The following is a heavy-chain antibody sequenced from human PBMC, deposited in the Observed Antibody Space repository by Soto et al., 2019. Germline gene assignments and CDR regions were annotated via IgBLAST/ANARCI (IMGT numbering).Heavy chain of an antibody. CDR1: GYTFTSYG. J-gene: IGHJ4*02. V-gene: IGHV1-18*01. CDR2: ISAFNGNT. CDR3: ARDHCSGGSCYYYFDY. Sequence: GASVKVSCKASGYTFTSYGISWVRQAPGQGLEWMGWISAFNGNTYYAQKLQGRVTMTTDTSTSTAYMELRSLRSDDTAVYYCARDHCSGGSCYYYFDYWGQGTLVTVSS. D-gene: IGHD2-15*01.